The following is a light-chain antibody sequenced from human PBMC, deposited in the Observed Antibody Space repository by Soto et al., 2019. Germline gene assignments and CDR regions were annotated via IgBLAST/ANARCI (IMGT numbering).Light chain of an antibody. CDR2: DAS. CDR1: QTVTSNF. V-gene: IGKV3-20*01. J-gene: IGKJ1*01. CDR3: QHYSSSLQT. Sequence: EMVLTQSPATMSLSPGDRATLSCRASQTVTSNFLAWYQQNPGQAPRLLIYDASRRATGIPDRFSGSGSGTDVTLTISRLEPEDFVVYYCQHYSSSLQTFGQGTRVEVK.